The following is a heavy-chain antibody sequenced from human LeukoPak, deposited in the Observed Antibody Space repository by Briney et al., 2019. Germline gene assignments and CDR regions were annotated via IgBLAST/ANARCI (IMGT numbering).Heavy chain of an antibody. CDR3: ASEKWLVCHYYYGMDV. CDR1: GGSISSCSSY. Sequence: SQTLSLTCTVSGGSISSCSSYWSWIPQPAGKGLEWFWRIYTSGTTNYNPSLKSRVTISVDTSKNQFSLKLSSVTAADTAMYYCASEKWLVCHYYYGMDVWGQGTTVTVSS. V-gene: IGHV4-61*02. D-gene: IGHD6-19*01. J-gene: IGHJ6*02. CDR2: IYTSGTT.